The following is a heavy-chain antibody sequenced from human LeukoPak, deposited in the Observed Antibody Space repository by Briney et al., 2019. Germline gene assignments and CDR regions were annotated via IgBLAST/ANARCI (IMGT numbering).Heavy chain of an antibody. CDR1: GDTFGXXX. J-gene: IGHJ4*02. CDR2: XXPILGVT. V-gene: IGHV1-69*04. Sequence: SVKVSCXXSGDTFGXXXXXXXXXAPGXXXXWMGRXXPILGVTNXGQKFQGRVTXXXXXXTSAAYMELSSLRSEDTAVYYCARDRNGESEYWGQGTLVTVSS. D-gene: IGHD2-8*01. CDR3: ARDRNGESEY.